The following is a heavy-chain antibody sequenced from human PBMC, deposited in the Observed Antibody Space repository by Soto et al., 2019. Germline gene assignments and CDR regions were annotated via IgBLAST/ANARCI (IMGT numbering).Heavy chain of an antibody. CDR3: ARSGDNFNVLDY. CDR1: GFIFSDYY. Sequence: QVHLVESGGGLVKPGGSLRLSCAASGFIFSDYYMSWVRQAPGRGLEWISYSSNSGTFARYATSVKGRFSISRDNANNSLYLEMNSLRVEDTAVYYCARSGDNFNVLDYWGQGTPVTVSS. CDR2: SSNSGTFA. D-gene: IGHD1-1*01. V-gene: IGHV3-11*06. J-gene: IGHJ4*02.